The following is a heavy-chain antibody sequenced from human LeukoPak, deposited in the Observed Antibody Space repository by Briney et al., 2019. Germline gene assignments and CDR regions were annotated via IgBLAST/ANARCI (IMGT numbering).Heavy chain of an antibody. J-gene: IGHJ5*02. CDR1: GFTFSSYW. CDR2: IKQDGSEK. Sequence: GGSLRLSCAASGFTFSSYWMSWVRQAPGKGLEWVANIKQDGSEKYYVDSVKGRFTISRDNAKNSLYLQMNSLRAEDTAVYYCARDVDSSGRNLFWFDPRGQGTLVTVSS. D-gene: IGHD6-19*01. V-gene: IGHV3-7*01. CDR3: ARDVDSSGRNLFWFDP.